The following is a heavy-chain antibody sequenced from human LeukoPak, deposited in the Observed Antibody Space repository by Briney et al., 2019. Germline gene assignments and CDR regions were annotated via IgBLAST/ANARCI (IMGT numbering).Heavy chain of an antibody. Sequence: PGGSLRLSCAASGFTFSDPYMSWIGQAPARGLECLSYISGSGTDINYADSVKGRFTISRDNAKNLLYLQMNDLRVEDTAVYYCARTARHLDYWGQGTLVTVSS. V-gene: IGHV3-11*04. CDR1: GFTFSDPY. CDR2: ISGSGTDI. D-gene: IGHD5-18*01. J-gene: IGHJ4*02. CDR3: ARTARHLDY.